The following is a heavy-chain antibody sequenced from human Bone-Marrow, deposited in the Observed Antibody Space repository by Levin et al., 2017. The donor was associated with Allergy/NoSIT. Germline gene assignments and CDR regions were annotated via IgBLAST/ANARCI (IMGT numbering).Heavy chain of an antibody. Sequence: GESLKISCKASGYTFTGYYMHWVRQAPGQGLEWMGRINPNSGGTNYAQKFQGRVTMTRDTSISTAYMELSRLRSDDTAVYYCARYEDFWSGYLDYWGQGTLVTVSS. J-gene: IGHJ4*02. CDR2: INPNSGGT. CDR3: ARYEDFWSGYLDY. D-gene: IGHD3-3*02. CDR1: GYTFTGYY. V-gene: IGHV1-2*06.